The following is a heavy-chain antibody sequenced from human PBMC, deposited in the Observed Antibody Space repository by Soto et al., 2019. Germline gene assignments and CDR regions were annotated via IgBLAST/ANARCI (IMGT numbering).Heavy chain of an antibody. Sequence: PGGSLRLSCAASGFTFSSYGMHWVRQAPGKGLEWVAVISYDGSNKYYADSVKGRFTISRDNSKNTLYLQMNSLRAEDTAVYYCAKGSREWLLFYYYMDVWGKGTTVTVSS. V-gene: IGHV3-30*18. CDR1: GFTFSSYG. CDR2: ISYDGSNK. CDR3: AKGSREWLLFYYYMDV. D-gene: IGHD3-3*01. J-gene: IGHJ6*03.